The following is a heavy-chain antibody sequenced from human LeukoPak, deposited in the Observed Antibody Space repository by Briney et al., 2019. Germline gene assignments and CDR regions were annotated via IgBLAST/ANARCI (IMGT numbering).Heavy chain of an antibody. CDR3: ASLNYDSSDAFDY. Sequence: GGSLRLSCAASGFTFSSYSMNWVRQSPGKGLEWLSYISGGSDTRYHADSLKGRFTISRDNAKNSLYLQMNSLRAEDAAVYYCASLNYDSSDAFDYWGQGTLVTVSS. D-gene: IGHD3-22*01. CDR1: GFTFSSYS. V-gene: IGHV3-48*04. J-gene: IGHJ4*02. CDR2: ISGGSDTR.